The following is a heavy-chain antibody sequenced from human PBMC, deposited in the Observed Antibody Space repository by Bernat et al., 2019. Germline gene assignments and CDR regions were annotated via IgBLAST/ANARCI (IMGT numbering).Heavy chain of an antibody. V-gene: IGHV3-48*03. CDR3: AREVPYFDY. Sequence: EVQLLESGGGLVQPGGSLRLSCAASGSTFSSYGMNWVRQAPGKGLEWVSYITGSSSTVYYADSVKGRFTISRDNAKNSLSLQMNSLRAEDTAAYYYAREVPYFDYWGQGPLVTVPS. CDR2: ITGSSSTV. J-gene: IGHJ4*02. CDR1: GSTFSSYG.